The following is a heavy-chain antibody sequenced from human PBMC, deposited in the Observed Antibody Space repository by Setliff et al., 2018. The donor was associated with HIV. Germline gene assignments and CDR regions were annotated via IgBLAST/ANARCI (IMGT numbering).Heavy chain of an antibody. CDR2: ISGYNGNT. CDR3: ARVPYRSAWFSGGHDAFDV. CDR1: GYTFTSYG. Sequence: ASVKVSCKASGYTFTSYGISWVRQAPGQGLEWMGWISGYNGNTKYVQKYQGRVTMTTDTSTSKVYMELRTLRSDDTAVYYCARVPYRSAWFSGGHDAFDVWGQRTMVTVPS. V-gene: IGHV1-18*01. D-gene: IGHD6-19*01. J-gene: IGHJ3*01.